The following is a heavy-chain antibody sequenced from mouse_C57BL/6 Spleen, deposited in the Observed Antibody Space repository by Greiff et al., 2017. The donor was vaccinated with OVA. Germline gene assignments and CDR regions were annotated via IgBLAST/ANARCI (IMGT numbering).Heavy chain of an antibody. J-gene: IGHJ4*01. V-gene: IGHV2-2*01. D-gene: IGHD2-2*01. CDR1: GFSLTSYG. CDR2: IWSGGST. Sequence: QVQLKESGPGLVQPSQSLSITCTVSGFSLTSYGVHWVRQSPGKGLEWLGVIWSGGSTDYNAAFISRLSISKDNSKSQVFFKMNSLQADDTAIYYCARPYGYDGGYAMDYWGQGTSVTVSS. CDR3: ARPYGYDGGYAMDY.